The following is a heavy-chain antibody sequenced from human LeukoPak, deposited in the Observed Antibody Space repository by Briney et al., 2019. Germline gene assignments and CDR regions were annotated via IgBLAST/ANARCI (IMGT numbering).Heavy chain of an antibody. CDR1: GDSVSSNNAA. D-gene: IGHD3-16*01. Sequence: SQTLSLTCAISGDSVSSNNAAWNWIRQSPSRGLEWLGNTYYRFRWYNDYAASVIGRITINSDTSRNQFSLQLNSVTPEDTSVYYCARGGNYAFDSWGQGTLVTVSS. CDR2: TYYRFRWYN. V-gene: IGHV6-1*01. J-gene: IGHJ4*01. CDR3: ARGGNYAFDS.